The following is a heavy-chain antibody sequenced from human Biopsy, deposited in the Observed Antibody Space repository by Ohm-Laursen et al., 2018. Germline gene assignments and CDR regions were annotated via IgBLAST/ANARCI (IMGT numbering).Heavy chain of an antibody. CDR1: GYTVNDYF. J-gene: IGHJ3*01. Sequence: GASVKVPCKASGYTVNDYFLHWLRQAPGQGPEWMGWVSPNSGGTNYAQKFQGRVSMTTDTSAATVYMELSSLTSDDTAVYYCTRDIMNTIAGLVARSDVFDVWGQGTMVTVSS. CDR2: VSPNSGGT. CDR3: TRDIMNTIAGLVARSDVFDV. D-gene: IGHD3-16*02. V-gene: IGHV1-2*02.